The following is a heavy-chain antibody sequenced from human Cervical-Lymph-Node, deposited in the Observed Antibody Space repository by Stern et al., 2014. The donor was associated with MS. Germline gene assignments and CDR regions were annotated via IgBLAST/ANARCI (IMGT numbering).Heavy chain of an antibody. CDR2: IWYDGSNK. Sequence: VQLVESGGGVVQPGRSLRLSCAASGFTFSSYGMHWVRQAPGKGLEWVAVIWYDGSNKYYADSVKGRFTISRDNSKNTLYLQMNSLRAEDTAVYYCAMSGYGDYADNWFDPWGQGTLVTVSS. CDR1: GFTFSSYG. J-gene: IGHJ5*02. V-gene: IGHV3-33*01. D-gene: IGHD4-17*01. CDR3: AMSGYGDYADNWFDP.